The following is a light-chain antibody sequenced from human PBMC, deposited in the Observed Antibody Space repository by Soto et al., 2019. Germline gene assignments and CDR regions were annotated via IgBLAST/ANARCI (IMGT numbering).Light chain of an antibody. CDR1: QSISSY. J-gene: IGKJ1*01. CDR2: GAS. CDR3: RHSYNTPPT. V-gene: IGKV1-39*01. Sequence: DIQMTQSPSSLSASVGDRVTITCRASQSISSYLNWYQQKPGKAPKLLIYGASSLQSGVPSMFSGSGSGTDFTLTIISLRPEDFATYYCRHSYNTPPTFGQGTKVEIK.